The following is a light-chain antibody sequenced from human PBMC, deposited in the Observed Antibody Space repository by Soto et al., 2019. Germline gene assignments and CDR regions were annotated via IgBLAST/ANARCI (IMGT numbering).Light chain of an antibody. J-gene: IGLJ1*01. Sequence: SSELTQPPSVSVSPGQTARITCSGDALPREVAYWYQQKPGQAPFMVIYKDNKRPSGIPERFSGSSSGTTVTLTISGVQAEDDADYYCQSADSSGGYAFGTGTKLTVL. CDR3: QSADSSGGYA. CDR2: KDN. CDR1: ALPREV. V-gene: IGLV3-25*03.